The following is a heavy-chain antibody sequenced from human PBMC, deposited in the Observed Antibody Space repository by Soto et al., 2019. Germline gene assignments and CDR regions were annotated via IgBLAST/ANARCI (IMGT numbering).Heavy chain of an antibody. CDR3: ARGENYDFWSGYYRSWEYYYYMDV. V-gene: IGHV3-48*01. Sequence: GGSLKLSCPPSGFTFISITRNWVRQLPGKGWNWVSYISISSSTIYYADSVKGRFTISRDNAKNSLYLQMNSLRAEDTAVYYCARGENYDFWSGYYRSWEYYYYMDVWGKGTTVTVSS. CDR1: GFTFISIT. J-gene: IGHJ6*03. CDR2: ISISSSTI. D-gene: IGHD3-3*01.